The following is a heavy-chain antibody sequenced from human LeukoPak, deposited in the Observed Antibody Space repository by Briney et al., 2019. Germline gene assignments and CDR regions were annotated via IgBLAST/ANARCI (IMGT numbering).Heavy chain of an antibody. CDR2: ISSSGSTI. V-gene: IGHV3-48*03. CDR1: GFTFSSYE. CDR3: ARGYDSSGYYYYYMDV. J-gene: IGHJ6*03. D-gene: IGHD3-22*01. Sequence: GGSLRLSCAASGFTFSSYEMNWVRQAPGKGLEWVSYISSSGSTIYYADSVKGRFTISRDNVKNSLYLQMNSLRAEDTALYHCARGYDSSGYYYYYMDVWGKGTTVTISS.